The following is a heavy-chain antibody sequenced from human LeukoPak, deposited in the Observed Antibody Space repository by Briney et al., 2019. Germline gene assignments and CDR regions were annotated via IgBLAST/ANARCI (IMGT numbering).Heavy chain of an antibody. V-gene: IGHV4-59*01. CDR3: ARDPTYCTNGVCYTRFDY. J-gene: IGHJ4*02. CDR1: GGCISSYY. Sequence: PLETLSLTCTVSGGCISSYYWSWIREPPGKGLEWGGDIYYSGSTNYNPSLRSRVTISVDTSKNQFSRKLSSVTAADTAVYYCARDPTYCTNGVCYTRFDYWGQGTLVTVSS. CDR2: IYYSGST. D-gene: IGHD2-8*01.